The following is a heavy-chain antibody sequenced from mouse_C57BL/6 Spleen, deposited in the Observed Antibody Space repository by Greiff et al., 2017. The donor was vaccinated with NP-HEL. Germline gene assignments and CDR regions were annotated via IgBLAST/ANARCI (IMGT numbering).Heavy chain of an antibody. CDR1: GFTFSSYG. Sequence: EVKLVESGGDLVKPGGSLKLSCAASGFTFSSYGMSWVRQTPDKRLEWVATISSGGSYTYYPDSVKGRFTISRDNAKNTLYLQMSSLKSEDTAMYYCARQKTEAWFAYWGQGTLVTVSA. CDR2: ISSGGSYT. V-gene: IGHV5-6*01. CDR3: ARQKTEAWFAY. J-gene: IGHJ3*01.